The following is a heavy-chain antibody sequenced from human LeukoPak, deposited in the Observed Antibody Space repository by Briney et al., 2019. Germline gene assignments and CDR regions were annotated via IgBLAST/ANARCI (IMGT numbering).Heavy chain of an antibody. CDR1: GGSFSGYY. J-gene: IGHJ4*02. D-gene: IGHD5-12*01. V-gene: IGHV4-34*01. CDR3: ARRDTWRLRPIDY. Sequence: SETLSLTCAAYGGSFSGYYWSWIRQPPGKGLEWIGEINHSGSTNYNPSLKSRVTISVDTSKNQFSLKLSSVTAADTAVYYCARRDTWRLRPIDYWGQGTLVTVSS. CDR2: INHSGST.